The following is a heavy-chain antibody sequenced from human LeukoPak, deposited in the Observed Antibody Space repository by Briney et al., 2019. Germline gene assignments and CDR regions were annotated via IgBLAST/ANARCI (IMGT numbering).Heavy chain of an antibody. D-gene: IGHD3-10*01. V-gene: IGHV1-8*01. CDR1: GYTFTSYD. CDR2: MNPNSGNT. Sequence: EASVKVSCKTSGYTFTSYDMNWVRQATGQGLEWMGWMNPNSGNTNFAQKFQGRVTMTRNTSISTAYMELSSLRSEDTAVYYCARGLSTVIRGVDNGHIDHWGQGALVTVSS. J-gene: IGHJ4*02. CDR3: ARGLSTVIRGVDNGHIDH.